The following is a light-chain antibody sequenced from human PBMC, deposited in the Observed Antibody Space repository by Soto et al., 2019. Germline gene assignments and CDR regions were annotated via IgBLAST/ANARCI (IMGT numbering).Light chain of an antibody. V-gene: IGKV1-33*01. CDR3: QQYDNLPWT. CDR1: QDISNY. CDR2: DAS. Sequence: DIQMTQSPSSLSASVGDRVTITCQASQDISNYLNWYQQKQGKAPKLLIYDASNLETGVPSRFSGSGSGTDFTFTINSLQPEDIATYYCQQYDNLPWTFGQGTKVEIK. J-gene: IGKJ1*01.